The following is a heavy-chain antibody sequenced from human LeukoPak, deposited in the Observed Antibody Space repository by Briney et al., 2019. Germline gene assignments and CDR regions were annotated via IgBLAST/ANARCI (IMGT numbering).Heavy chain of an antibody. Sequence: SETLSLTCTVSGGSISSSSYDWGWIRQPPGKVLEWIGSIYYSGSTYYNPSLKSRVTISVDTSKNQFSLKLSSVTAADTAVYYCASRVYYDFWSGFQSDYRGQGTLVTVSS. CDR1: GGSISSSSYD. V-gene: IGHV4-39*01. CDR2: IYYSGST. CDR3: ASRVYYDFWSGFQSDY. D-gene: IGHD3-3*01. J-gene: IGHJ4*02.